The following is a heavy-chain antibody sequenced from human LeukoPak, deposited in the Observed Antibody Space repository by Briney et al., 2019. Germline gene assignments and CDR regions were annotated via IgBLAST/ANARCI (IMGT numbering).Heavy chain of an antibody. CDR1: AFTVSTHY. CDR3: ARLPNY. Sequence: RGSLRLSCAASAFTVSTHYMTWVRQAPGKGLEWVSVIYRGGSTYYADSVTGRFTISRDNSKNTRYLQMNGLRTEETAVYYCARLPNYWGQGTLVTVSS. CDR2: IYRGGST. V-gene: IGHV3-66*02. J-gene: IGHJ4*02.